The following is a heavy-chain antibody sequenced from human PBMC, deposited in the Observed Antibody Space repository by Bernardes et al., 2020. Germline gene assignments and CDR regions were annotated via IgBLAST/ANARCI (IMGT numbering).Heavy chain of an antibody. J-gene: IGHJ4*02. CDR1: GFTVSSNY. CDR2: IYSGGST. CDR3: ARESTVTMGRGY. V-gene: IGHV3-53*01. D-gene: IGHD4-17*01. Sequence: GGYLRLSCAASGFTVSSNYMSWVRQAPGKGLEWVSVIYSGGSTYYADSVKGRFTISRDNSKNTLYLQMNSLRAEDTAVYYCARESTVTMGRGYWGQGTLVTVSS.